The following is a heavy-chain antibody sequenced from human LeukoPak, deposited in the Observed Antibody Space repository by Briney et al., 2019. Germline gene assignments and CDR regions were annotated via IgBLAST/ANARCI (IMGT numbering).Heavy chain of an antibody. J-gene: IGHJ4*02. CDR1: GGSISSSDYY. CDR2: IYYGGST. Sequence: SETLSLTCTVSGGSISSSDYYWGWIRQPPGKGLEWIGSIYYGGSTYYNPSLKSRVTISVDTSKNQFSLKLSSVTAADTAVYYCARGPPYIVVVTAIGFFDYWGQGTLVTVSS. V-gene: IGHV4-39*07. D-gene: IGHD2-21*02. CDR3: ARGPPYIVVVTAIGFFDY.